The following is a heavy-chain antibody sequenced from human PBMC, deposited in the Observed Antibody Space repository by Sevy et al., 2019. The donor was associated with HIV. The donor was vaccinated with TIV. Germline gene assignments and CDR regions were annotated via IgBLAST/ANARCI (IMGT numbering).Heavy chain of an antibody. J-gene: IGHJ1*01. D-gene: IGHD3-16*01. CDR2: IIPIFGTA. Sequence: ASVKVSCKASGGTFSSYAISWVRQAPGQGLEWMGGIIPIFGTANYAQKFQGRVTITADKSTSTAYMELGSLRSEDTAVYYCARGPPLGYFQHWGQGTLVTVSS. CDR1: GGTFSSYA. CDR3: ARGPPLGYFQH. V-gene: IGHV1-69*06.